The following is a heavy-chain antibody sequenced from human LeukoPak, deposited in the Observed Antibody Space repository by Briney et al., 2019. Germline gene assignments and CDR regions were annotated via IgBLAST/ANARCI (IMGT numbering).Heavy chain of an antibody. J-gene: IGHJ4*02. Sequence: PGGSLRLSCAASGFDFSSYSMNWVRQAPGKGLEWVSVIYSGGSTYYANSVKGRFTISRDNSKNTLYLQMNSLRAEDTAVYYCARVGIAAAGTSPHFDYWGQGTLVTVSS. CDR2: IYSGGST. D-gene: IGHD6-13*01. V-gene: IGHV3-53*01. CDR1: GFDFSSYS. CDR3: ARVGIAAAGTSPHFDY.